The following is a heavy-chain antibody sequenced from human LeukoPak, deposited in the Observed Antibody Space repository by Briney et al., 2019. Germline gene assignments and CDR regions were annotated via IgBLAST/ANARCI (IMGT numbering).Heavy chain of an antibody. CDR2: IDTDGSST. Sequence: PGGSLRLSCAASGFAFSSYWMHWVRQAPGKGLMWVSHIDTDGSSTIYADSVRGRFTISRDNSKNTLYLQMNSLRAEDTALYYCAKYLGGSGTYRQFDYWGQGTLVTVSS. D-gene: IGHD3-10*01. V-gene: IGHV3-74*01. CDR3: AKYLGGSGTYRQFDY. CDR1: GFAFSSYW. J-gene: IGHJ4*02.